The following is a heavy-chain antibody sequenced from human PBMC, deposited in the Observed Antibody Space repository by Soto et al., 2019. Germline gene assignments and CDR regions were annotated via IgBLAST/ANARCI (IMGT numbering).Heavy chain of an antibody. Sequence: GSLRLSCAASGFTFILYSMIWVRQAPGKGLEWVASITSSSSYIYYEDSLKGRFTISRDNAKNSLFLQLDSLRAEDTAVYFCVRARSTDSRPDYWGQGTLVTVSS. CDR2: ITSSSSYI. D-gene: IGHD3-22*01. V-gene: IGHV3-21*01. J-gene: IGHJ4*02. CDR3: VRARSTDSRPDY. CDR1: GFTFILYS.